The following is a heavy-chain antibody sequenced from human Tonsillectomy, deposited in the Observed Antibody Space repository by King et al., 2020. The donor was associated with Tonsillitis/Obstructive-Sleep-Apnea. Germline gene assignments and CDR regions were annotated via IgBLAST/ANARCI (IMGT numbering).Heavy chain of an antibody. V-gene: IGHV3-33*01. CDR1: GFSFSSYG. J-gene: IGHJ4*02. D-gene: IGHD3-3*01. CDR2: IWYDGSNK. Sequence: QLVQSGGGVVQPGRSLRLSCAASGFSFSSYGMHWVRQAPGKGLEWVAVIWYDGSNKYYADSVKGRFTISRDNSKNTLYLEMKSLRAEDTAVYYCARGFLEWLGFDYWGQGTLDTVSS. CDR3: ARGFLEWLGFDY.